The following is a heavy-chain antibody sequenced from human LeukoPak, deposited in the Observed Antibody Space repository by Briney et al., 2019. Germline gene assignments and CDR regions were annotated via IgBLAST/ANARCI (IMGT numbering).Heavy chain of an antibody. CDR2: IYSGGST. D-gene: IGHD5-18*01. Sequence: GGSLRLSCAASGFPVSSNYMSWVRQAPGKGLEWVSVIYSGGSTDYADSVKGRFTISRDNSKNTVYLQMNSLRAEDTAVYFCARGGYSYGLAFDFWGQGTLVTVSS. CDR1: GFPVSSNY. J-gene: IGHJ4*02. V-gene: IGHV3-66*02. CDR3: ARGGYSYGLAFDF.